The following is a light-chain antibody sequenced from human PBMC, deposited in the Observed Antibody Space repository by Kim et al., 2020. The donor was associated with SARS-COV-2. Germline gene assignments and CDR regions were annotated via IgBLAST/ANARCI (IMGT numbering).Light chain of an antibody. Sequence: PGGGAAIACRASRSGSSSYLAWYQQKPGQAPRLLIYAASSGATGIPGRFSGSGSGTDFTLTISRLEPEDFAVYYCQQYGSSPYTFGQGTKLEI. CDR3: QQYGSSPYT. J-gene: IGKJ2*01. CDR1: RSGSSSY. CDR2: AAS. V-gene: IGKV3-20*01.